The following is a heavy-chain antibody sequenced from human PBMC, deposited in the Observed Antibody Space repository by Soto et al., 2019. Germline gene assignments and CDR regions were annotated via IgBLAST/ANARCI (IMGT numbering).Heavy chain of an antibody. CDR1: GFSLSTSGMC. Sequence: SGPTLVNPTQTLTLTCTFSGFSLSTSGMCVSWIRQPPGKALEWLALIDWDDDKYYSTSLKTRLTISKDTSKNQVVLTMTNMDPVDTATYYCARISAVPRGYYYYYGMDVWGQGTTVTVSS. D-gene: IGHD2-2*01. V-gene: IGHV2-70*01. CDR2: IDWDDDK. CDR3: ARISAVPRGYYYYYGMDV. J-gene: IGHJ6*02.